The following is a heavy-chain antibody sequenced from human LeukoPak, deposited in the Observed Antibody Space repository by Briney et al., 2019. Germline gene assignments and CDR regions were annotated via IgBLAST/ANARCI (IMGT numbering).Heavy chain of an antibody. CDR2: ISVRSNYR. CDR1: TFTFSNHA. V-gene: IGHV3-21*01. Sequence: PGGSLTLSCAASTFTFSNHAMSCVRQAQGKGLEWVSSISVRSNYRYYTDSVRGRLTISRDDARDSLFLQMNSLRAEDTAVYFCVRLRRNNDRSGYYYYYDYWGQGTLVTVSS. J-gene: IGHJ4*02. D-gene: IGHD3-22*01. CDR3: VRLRRNNDRSGYYYYYDY.